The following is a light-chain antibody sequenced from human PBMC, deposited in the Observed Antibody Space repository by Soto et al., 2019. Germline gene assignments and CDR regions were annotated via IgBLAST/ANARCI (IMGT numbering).Light chain of an antibody. CDR3: GTWDSSLSAVV. J-gene: IGLJ3*02. V-gene: IGLV1-51*01. CDR2: DND. CDR1: SSNIGKNY. Sequence: QSVLTQPPSVSVAPGQKVTISCSGSSSNIGKNYVSWYQQLPRTAPKLLISDNDKRPSGIPDRFSGSKSGTSATLGITGLQTGDEADYYCGTWDSSLSAVVFGGGTKLTVL.